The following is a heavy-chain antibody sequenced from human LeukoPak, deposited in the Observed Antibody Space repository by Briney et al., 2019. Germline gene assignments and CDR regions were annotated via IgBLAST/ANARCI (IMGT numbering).Heavy chain of an antibody. D-gene: IGHD2-21*02. CDR2: ISGSGGNT. J-gene: IGHJ4*02. V-gene: IGHV3-23*01. Sequence: GGSLRLSCAASGFTFSSYALSWVRQAPGKGLEWVSGISGSGGNTYYADSVKGRFTISRDNSKSTLYLQMNSLRAEDTAVYYCANANCGSDCYYYLDSWGQGTLVTVSS. CDR1: GFTFSSYA. CDR3: ANANCGSDCYYYLDS.